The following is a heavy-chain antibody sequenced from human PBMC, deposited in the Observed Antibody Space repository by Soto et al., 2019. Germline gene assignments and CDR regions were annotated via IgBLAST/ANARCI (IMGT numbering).Heavy chain of an antibody. CDR1: GGSFSCYY. CDR3: AVKWEMATIMVDY. Sequence: SETLSLTCAVYGGSFSCYYWSWIRQPPGKGLEWIGEINHSGSTNYNPSLKSRVTISVDTSKNQFSLKLSSVTAADTAVYYCAVKWEMATIMVDYWGQGTLVTVSS. V-gene: IGHV4-34*01. CDR2: INHSGST. D-gene: IGHD5-12*01. J-gene: IGHJ4*02.